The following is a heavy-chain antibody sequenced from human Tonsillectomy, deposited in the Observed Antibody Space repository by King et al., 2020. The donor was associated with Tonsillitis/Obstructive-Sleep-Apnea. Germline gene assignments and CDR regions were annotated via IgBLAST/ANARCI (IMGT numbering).Heavy chain of an antibody. CDR3: ARLRDYSNHIQLWPYYYYYGMDV. J-gene: IGHJ6*02. Sequence: QLQESGPGLVKPSETLSLTCTVSGGSISSYYWSWIRQPPGKGLEWIGYIYYSGSTNYNPSLKSRVTISVDTSKNQFSLKLSSVTAADTAVYYCARLRDYSNHIQLWPYYYYYGMDVWGQGTTVTVSS. D-gene: IGHD4-11*01. CDR1: GGSISSYY. V-gene: IGHV4-59*08. CDR2: IYYSGST.